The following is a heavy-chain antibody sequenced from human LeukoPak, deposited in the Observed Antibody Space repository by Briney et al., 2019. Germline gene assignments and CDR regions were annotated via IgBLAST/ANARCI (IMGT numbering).Heavy chain of an antibody. CDR2: IYPGDSDT. V-gene: IGHV5-51*01. D-gene: IGHD6-13*01. Sequence: GESLKISCKGSGYIFTSYWIGWVRQMPGKGLEWMGIIYPGDSDTRYSPSFQGQVTISADKSISTAYLQWSSLKASDTAMYYCARHARAGKYSSSWYWDYWGQGTLVTVSS. J-gene: IGHJ4*02. CDR1: GYIFTSYW. CDR3: ARHARAGKYSSSWYWDY.